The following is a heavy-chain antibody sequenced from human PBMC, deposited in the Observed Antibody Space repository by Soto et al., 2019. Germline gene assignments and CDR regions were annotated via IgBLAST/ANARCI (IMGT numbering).Heavy chain of an antibody. Sequence: ASVKGSCTACGYTFTIYGISLVRHCLGEGLEWMGWISAYNGNTNYAQKLQGRVTMTTDTSTSTAYMELRSLRYDDTAVYYCARSTSAHELASDAFDIWAQGTMVTVSS. CDR3: ARSTSAHELASDAFDI. V-gene: IGHV1-18*04. D-gene: IGHD1-1*01. CDR1: GYTFTIYG. J-gene: IGHJ3*02. CDR2: ISAYNGNT.